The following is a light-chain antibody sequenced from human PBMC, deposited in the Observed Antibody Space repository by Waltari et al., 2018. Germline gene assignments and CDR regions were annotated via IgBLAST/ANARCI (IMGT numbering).Light chain of an antibody. CDR2: DAS. J-gene: IGKJ1*01. V-gene: IGKV3-20*01. CDR3: QKYGTLPAT. Sequence: EIVLTQSPCTLSLSPGERATLSSRASQSVSKYLAWYQQKPGQAPRLLIYDASTRATGIPDRFSATGWGTDFSLSSSRLEPEDFAVYYCQKYGTLPATFGQGTKGQMK. CDR1: QSVSKY.